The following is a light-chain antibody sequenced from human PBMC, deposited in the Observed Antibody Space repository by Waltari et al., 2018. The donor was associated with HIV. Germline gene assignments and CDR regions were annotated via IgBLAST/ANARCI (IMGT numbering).Light chain of an antibody. CDR2: EVT. CDR1: STDAWGSNY. V-gene: IGLV2-14*01. J-gene: IGLJ3*02. Sequence: QYALTQTASVSGSPGQSITISCTGTSTDAWGSNYVSWYQKPPRKAPKLMIYEVTNRPAGVSNRFSGSKAGNTACLTISGLQAEDEADYYCNSYTISSTLGVFGGGTKLTVL. CDR3: NSYTISSTLGV.